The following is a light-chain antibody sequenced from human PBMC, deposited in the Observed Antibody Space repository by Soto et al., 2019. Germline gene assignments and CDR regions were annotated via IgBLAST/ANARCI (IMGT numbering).Light chain of an antibody. V-gene: IGKV3-11*01. CDR2: DAS. J-gene: IGKJ5*01. CDR3: QQRSNWPPIT. Sequence: EIMVRQSPGTRSLFPVGRGTLSHKAIQSVSSSYLAWYQQKPGQAPRLLIYDASNRATGIPARFSGSGSGTDFTLTISSLEPEDFAVYYCQQRSNWPPITFGQGTRLEIK. CDR1: QSVSSSY.